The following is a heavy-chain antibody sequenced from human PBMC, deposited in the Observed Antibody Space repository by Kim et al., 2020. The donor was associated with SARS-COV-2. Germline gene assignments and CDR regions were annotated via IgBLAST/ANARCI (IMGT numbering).Heavy chain of an antibody. J-gene: IGHJ4*02. Sequence: TENAPSVKGRFTISRDDSKSIAYLQMNSLKTEDTAVYYCTRDDVWSGYYSWWGQGTLVTVSS. V-gene: IGHV3-49*02. CDR2: T. CDR3: TRDDVWSGYYSW. D-gene: IGHD3-3*01.